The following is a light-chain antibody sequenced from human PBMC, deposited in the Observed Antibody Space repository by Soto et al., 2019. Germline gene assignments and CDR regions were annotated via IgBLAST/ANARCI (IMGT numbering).Light chain of an antibody. CDR2: AAS. CDR1: QTIRTS. V-gene: IGKV1-39*01. Sequence: DIPMTQSPSSLSASVGDRVILTCRASQTIRTSLNWYQQKPGKAPKLLIYAASTLHSGVPSRFSGSGSGTDFTLSISNLQPEDFATYFCQQTYATPPTFGQGTEVEI. CDR3: QQTYATPPT. J-gene: IGKJ1*01.